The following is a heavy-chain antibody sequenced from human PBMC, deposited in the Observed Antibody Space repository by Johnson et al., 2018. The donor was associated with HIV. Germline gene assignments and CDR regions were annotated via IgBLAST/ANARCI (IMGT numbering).Heavy chain of an antibody. CDR3: ARLRGSSAKGFDI. CDR2: LSGSGDST. Sequence: VQLIESGGGLVQPGGSLRLSCAASGFTFNNYAMSWVRQAPGKGLEWVSALSGSGDSTYFADSLKGRFTISRDNSRNTLYLQMNSLRAGDTAVYYCARLRGSSAKGFDIWGQGTMVIVSS. CDR1: GFTFNNYA. D-gene: IGHD4-17*01. V-gene: IGHV3-23*01. J-gene: IGHJ3*02.